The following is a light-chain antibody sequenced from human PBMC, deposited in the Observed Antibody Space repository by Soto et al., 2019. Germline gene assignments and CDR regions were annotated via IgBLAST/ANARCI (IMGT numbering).Light chain of an antibody. CDR1: QSVGSTY. CDR2: DAS. J-gene: IGKJ1*01. Sequence: IVLTQYPVTLSLSLGVRATLSCRPSQSVGSTYLAWSQQNPGQAPRLLIYDASSRATGIPDRFSGSASGTDFTLTISRLEPEDFAVYDCKQYGDSLGTFGQGTKVDLK. CDR3: KQYGDSLGT. V-gene: IGKV3-20*01.